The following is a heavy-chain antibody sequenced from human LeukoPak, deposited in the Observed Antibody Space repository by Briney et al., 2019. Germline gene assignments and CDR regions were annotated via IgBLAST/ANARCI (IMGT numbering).Heavy chain of an antibody. J-gene: IGHJ6*03. CDR2: IYSGGST. D-gene: IGHD1-7*01. CDR3: ARMELRDYYYMDV. V-gene: IGHV3-53*01. CDR1: GFTVSSNY. Sequence: PGGSLRLSCAASGFTVSSNYMSWVRQAPGKGLEWVSVIYSGGSTYYAGSVKGRFTISRDNSKNTLYLQMNSLRAEDTAVYYCARMELRDYYYMDVWGKGTTVTVSS.